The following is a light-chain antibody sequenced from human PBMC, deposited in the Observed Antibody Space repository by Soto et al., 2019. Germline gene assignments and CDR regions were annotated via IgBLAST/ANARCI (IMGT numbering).Light chain of an antibody. CDR3: QQYGTSPIT. Sequence: ENVLTQSPGTLSLSPGERATLSCRASQTVSSYLTWYQQRPGQAPRLLISGASRRATGIPYRFSGSGSGTDFTLTISRLEPEDFALYYCQQYGTSPITFGQGTRLEI. CDR1: QTVSSY. J-gene: IGKJ5*01. V-gene: IGKV3-20*01. CDR2: GAS.